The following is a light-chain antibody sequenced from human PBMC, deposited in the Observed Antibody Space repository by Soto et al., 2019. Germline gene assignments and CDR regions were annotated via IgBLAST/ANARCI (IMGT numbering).Light chain of an antibody. V-gene: IGKV1-5*03. Sequence: DIQMTQSPSTLSASVGDRVTITCRASQSISVWLAWYQQKPGKAPKLLIYKASTLESGVPSSFSGSGSGTEFTLTISSLQPDDFATYYCQQYNSYSLTFGQGTKVEIK. J-gene: IGKJ1*01. CDR1: QSISVW. CDR2: KAS. CDR3: QQYNSYSLT.